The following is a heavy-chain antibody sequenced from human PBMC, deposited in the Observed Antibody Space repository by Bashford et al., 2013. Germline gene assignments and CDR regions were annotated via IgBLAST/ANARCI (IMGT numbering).Heavy chain of an antibody. CDR3: VRGGSSDWKFRGGWFDP. CDR1: GDSISSTSNF. D-gene: IGHD1-1*01. CDR2: IYFTGRT. Sequence: SETLSLTCSVSGDSISSTSNFWGWIRQSPGKGLEWIGSIYFTGRTYYNPSLKSRVTISVDTSKNQFSLKLRSVTTTDTALYYCVRGGSSDWKFRGGWFDPWAQGPRSPSPQ. V-gene: IGHV4-39*01. J-gene: IGHJ5*02.